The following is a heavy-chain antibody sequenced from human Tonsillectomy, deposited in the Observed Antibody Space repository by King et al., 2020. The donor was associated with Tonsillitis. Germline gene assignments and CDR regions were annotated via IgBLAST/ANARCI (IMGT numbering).Heavy chain of an antibody. V-gene: IGHV3-30*01. CDR1: GFTFTSYA. CDR2: ISYDGGKK. J-gene: IGHJ4*02. CDR3: ARDRGDYYGTSGPFDY. D-gene: IGHD3-22*01. Sequence: VQLVESGGGVVQPGRSLRLSCAASGFTFTSYAMHWVRQAPGKGLEWVAVISYDGGKKYYGDSVKGRFTISRDNSKNTLYLQMNSLRTDDTAGYYCARDRGDYYGTSGPFDYWGQGTLVTVSS.